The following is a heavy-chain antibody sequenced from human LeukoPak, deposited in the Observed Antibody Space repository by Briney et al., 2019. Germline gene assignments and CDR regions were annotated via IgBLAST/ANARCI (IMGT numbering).Heavy chain of an antibody. CDR2: ISDSGSTI. J-gene: IGHJ3*02. CDR3: ARDQLLRFLDGDPFDI. V-gene: IGHV3-48*03. CDR1: GFSFSSYE. D-gene: IGHD3-3*01. Sequence: PGGSLRLSCAASGFSFSSYEMNWVRQAPGTGLEWVSYISDSGSTIFYADSVKGRFTISRDNAKNSLYLQMNSLRVEDTAVYYCARDQLLRFLDGDPFDIWGQGTMVSVSS.